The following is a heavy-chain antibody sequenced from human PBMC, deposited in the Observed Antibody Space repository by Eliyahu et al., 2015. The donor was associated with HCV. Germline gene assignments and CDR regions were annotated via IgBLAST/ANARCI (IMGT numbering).Heavy chain of an antibody. V-gene: IGHV4-34*01. D-gene: IGHD5-18*01. CDR3: AREGPETAMVFDY. CDR2: INHSGST. J-gene: IGHJ4*02. Sequence: QVQLQQWGAGLLKSSETLSLNCVVYGGPFXGYYWXWIRXSPGKGLEWVGEINHSGSTNYNPSLKSRVTISVDSSNNQFSLNLRSVTAADTAIYYCAREGPETAMVFDYWGQGTLVTVSS. CDR1: GGPFXGYY.